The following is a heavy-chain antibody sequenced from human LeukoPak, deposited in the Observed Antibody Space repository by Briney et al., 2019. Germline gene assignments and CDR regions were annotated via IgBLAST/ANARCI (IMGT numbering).Heavy chain of an antibody. CDR1: GFSFSSYW. CDR2: IRQDESER. Sequence: GGSLRLSCEASGFSFSSYWMTWVRQPPGKGPEWVANIRQDESERYSADSVKGRFTISRDNAKKSVYLHVSSLRAEDTALYYCARLSAYYYGSYFYYYMDVWGKGTTVTVSS. CDR3: ARLSAYYYGSYFYYYMDV. D-gene: IGHD3-10*01. J-gene: IGHJ6*03. V-gene: IGHV3-7*01.